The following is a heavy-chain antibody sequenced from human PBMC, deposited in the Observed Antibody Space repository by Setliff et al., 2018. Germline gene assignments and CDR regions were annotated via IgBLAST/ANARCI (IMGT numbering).Heavy chain of an antibody. V-gene: IGHV4-39*02. CDR1: GGFINNGDYN. CDR3: ARMAVRVASRPSSPLDYYYYMDL. J-gene: IGHJ6*03. Sequence: LSLTCTVSGGFINNGDYNWGWVRQPPGKGLEWIGSINYRGNTHDNPSLRSRVTMSVDTSKSHFSLRLSSLTAADTAVYYCARMAVRVASRPSSPLDYYYYMDLWGKGATVTVSS. CDR2: INYRGNT. D-gene: IGHD6-6*01.